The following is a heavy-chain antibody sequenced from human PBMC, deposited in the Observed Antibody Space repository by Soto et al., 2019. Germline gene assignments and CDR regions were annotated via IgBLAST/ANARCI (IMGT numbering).Heavy chain of an antibody. D-gene: IGHD2-15*01. J-gene: IGHJ4*02. CDR2: VSHGGTT. V-gene: IGHV4-38-2*01. Sequence: PSETLSLTCVVSGYSISNGYYWGWIRQPPGKELEWIGTVSHGGTTAYNPSLKSRLTISLDTSKNQSSLNLTSVTAADTAVYYCTRGVRGYVPYWGQGTLVTVSS. CDR1: GYSISNGYY. CDR3: TRGVRGYVPY.